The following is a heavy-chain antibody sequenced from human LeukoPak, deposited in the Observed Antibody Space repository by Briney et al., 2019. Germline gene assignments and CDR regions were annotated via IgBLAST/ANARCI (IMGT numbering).Heavy chain of an antibody. Sequence: GGSLRLSCAASGFTFSRYWMTWVRQAPGKGLEWVANINQDGSVKYYVDSVKGRFTISRDNAKNLVYLQMDSLRAEDTAVYYCVRIGHSSSSLDYWGQGTLVTVSS. CDR1: GFTFSRYW. V-gene: IGHV3-7*01. CDR2: INQDGSVK. J-gene: IGHJ4*02. D-gene: IGHD6-13*01. CDR3: VRIGHSSSSLDY.